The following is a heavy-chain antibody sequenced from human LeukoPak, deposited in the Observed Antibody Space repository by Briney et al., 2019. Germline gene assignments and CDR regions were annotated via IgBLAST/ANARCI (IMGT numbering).Heavy chain of an antibody. V-gene: IGHV4-39*07. Sequence: SETLSLTCTVSGGSISSSSYYWGWIRQPPGKGLEWIGSINYSGSTYYNPSLKSRVTISVDTSMNQFSLKLSSVTAADTAVYYCARDRTGLVWFGESTHDAFDMWGQGTMVTVSS. J-gene: IGHJ3*02. CDR3: ARDRTGLVWFGESTHDAFDM. CDR1: GGSISSSSYY. D-gene: IGHD3-10*01. CDR2: INYSGST.